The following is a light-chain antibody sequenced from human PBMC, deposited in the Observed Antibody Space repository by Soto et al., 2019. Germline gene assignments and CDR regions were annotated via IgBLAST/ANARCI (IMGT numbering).Light chain of an antibody. CDR3: QQYNDWPPFT. Sequence: EIMMTQSPATLSVSPGESATHSCRASQSVSNNLAWYQHKPGQAPRLLIYYASTRATGIPARFSGSGSGTEFTLTISSLQSEDFALYYCQQYNDWPPFTFGQGTRLEIK. CDR1: QSVSNN. CDR2: YAS. J-gene: IGKJ5*01. V-gene: IGKV3-15*01.